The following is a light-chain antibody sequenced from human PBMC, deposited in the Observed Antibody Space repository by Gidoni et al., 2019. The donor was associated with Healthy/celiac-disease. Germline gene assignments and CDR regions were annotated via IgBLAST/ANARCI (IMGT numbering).Light chain of an antibody. V-gene: IGKV3-20*01. CDR2: GAS. Sequence: DIVLTQSPGTLSLSPGERAHLSCRASQSVSSSYLAWYQQKPGQAPRLLIYGASSRATGIPDRFSGSGSGTDFTLTISRLEPEDFAVYYCQQYGSSLPYTFGQXTKLEIK. CDR1: QSVSSSY. J-gene: IGKJ2*01. CDR3: QQYGSSLPYT.